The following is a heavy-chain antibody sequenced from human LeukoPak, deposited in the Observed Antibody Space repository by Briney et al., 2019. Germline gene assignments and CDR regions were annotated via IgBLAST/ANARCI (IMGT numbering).Heavy chain of an antibody. J-gene: IGHJ3*02. CDR3: ARTNQISETAFDI. CDR1: GGSISNNNYY. D-gene: IGHD1-14*01. Sequence: SETLSLTCTASGGSISNNNYYWSWIRQPPGKGLEWIGYILSSGSTNYNPSVKSRVTISVDTFKNQFSLKLSSVTAADTAVYYCARTNQISETAFDIWGQGTMVIVSS. V-gene: IGHV4-61*01. CDR2: ILSSGST.